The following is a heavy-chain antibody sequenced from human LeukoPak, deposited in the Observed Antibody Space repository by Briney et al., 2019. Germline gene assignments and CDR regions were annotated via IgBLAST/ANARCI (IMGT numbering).Heavy chain of an antibody. CDR3: ARGDYYYDSSQYFDY. V-gene: IGHV4-34*01. CDR1: GGSFSGYY. Sequence: SETLSLTCAVYGGSFSGYYWSWIRQPPGKGLEWIGEINHSGSTNYNPSLKNRVTISVDTSKNQFSLKLSSVTAADTAVYYCARGDYYYDSSQYFDYWGQGTLVTVSS. D-gene: IGHD3-22*01. J-gene: IGHJ4*02. CDR2: INHSGST.